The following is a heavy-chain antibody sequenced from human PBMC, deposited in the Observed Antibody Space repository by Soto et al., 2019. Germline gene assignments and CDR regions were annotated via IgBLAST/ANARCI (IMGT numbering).Heavy chain of an antibody. CDR3: ARDLSDYNGLDV. CDR2: ISHSGTT. V-gene: IGHV4-30-4*01. J-gene: IGHJ6*02. Sequence: QVQLQESGPGLVKPSQTLSLTCTVSGGSISSGNYYWCWIRQPPGKGLEWIGYISHSGTTYYNPPLKSRITISVDTSKNQFSLKLSSVTAADTAVYYCARDLSDYNGLDVWGQGTTVTVSS. CDR1: GGSISSGNYY. D-gene: IGHD3-16*02.